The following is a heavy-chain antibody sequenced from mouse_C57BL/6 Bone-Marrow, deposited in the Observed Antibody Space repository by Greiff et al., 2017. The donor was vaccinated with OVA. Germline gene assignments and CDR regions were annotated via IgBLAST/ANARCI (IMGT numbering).Heavy chain of an antibody. V-gene: IGHV7-3*01. CDR3: ARYGPEAWFAY. Sequence: EVKVVESGGGLVQPGGSLSLSCAASGFTFTDYYMSWVRQPPGKALEWLGFIRNKANGYTTEYSASVKGRFTISRDNSQSILYLQMNALRAEDSATYYCARYGPEAWFAYWGQGTLVTVSA. CDR1: GFTFTDYY. J-gene: IGHJ3*01. CDR2: IRNKANGYTT.